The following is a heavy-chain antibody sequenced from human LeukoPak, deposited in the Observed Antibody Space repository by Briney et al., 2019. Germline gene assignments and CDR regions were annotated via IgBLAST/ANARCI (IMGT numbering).Heavy chain of an antibody. CDR2: INHSGST. J-gene: IGHJ4*02. CDR1: GGSFSGYY. V-gene: IGHV4-34*01. CDR3: ARVGVLDTAMPIYYFDY. Sequence: SETLSLTCAVYGGSFSGYYWSWIRQPPGKGLEWIGEINHSGSTNYNPSLKSRVTISVDTSKNQFSLKLSSVTAADTAVYYCARVGVLDTAMPIYYFDYWGQGTLVTVSS. D-gene: IGHD5-18*01.